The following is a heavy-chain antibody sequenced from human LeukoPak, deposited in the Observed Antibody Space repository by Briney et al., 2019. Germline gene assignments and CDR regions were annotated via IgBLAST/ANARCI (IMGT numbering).Heavy chain of an antibody. Sequence: ASVKVSCKASGYTFTGYYMHWVRQAPGQGLEWMGWINPNSGGTNYAQKFQSRVTMTRDTSISTAYMELSRLRSDDTAVYYCARDSSGSYFGWFDPWGQGTQVTVSS. CDR2: INPNSGGT. CDR1: GYTFTGYY. J-gene: IGHJ5*02. D-gene: IGHD1-26*01. CDR3: ARDSSGSYFGWFDP. V-gene: IGHV1-2*02.